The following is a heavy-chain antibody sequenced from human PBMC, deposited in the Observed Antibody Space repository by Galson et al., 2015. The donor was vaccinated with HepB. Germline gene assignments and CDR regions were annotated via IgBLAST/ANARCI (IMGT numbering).Heavy chain of an antibody. Sequence: CAISGDSVSSNSAVWNWIGQSPSRGLKWLGRTYFRSKWDSDYAVSVKSRITINADTSKNQFSLQLNSVTPDDTAVYFCASIRSRDAFDIWGQGTMVTVSS. CDR1: GDSVSSNSAV. J-gene: IGHJ3*02. D-gene: IGHD6-19*01. CDR3: ASIRSRDAFDI. CDR2: TYFRSKWDS. V-gene: IGHV6-1*01.